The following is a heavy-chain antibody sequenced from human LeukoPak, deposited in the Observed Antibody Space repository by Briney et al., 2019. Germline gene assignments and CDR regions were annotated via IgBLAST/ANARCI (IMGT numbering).Heavy chain of an antibody. V-gene: IGHV3-48*01. Sequence: GGSLRLSCAASGFTFSAYSMDWVRQAPGKGLEWVSYISSSGGTIYYADSVKGRSTISRDNAKSSLYLQMNSLGAEDTAVYYCARSITIFGVITSYYFDFWGQGTLVTVSS. CDR1: GFTFSAYS. CDR2: ISSSGGTI. CDR3: ARSITIFGVITSYYFDF. D-gene: IGHD3-3*01. J-gene: IGHJ4*02.